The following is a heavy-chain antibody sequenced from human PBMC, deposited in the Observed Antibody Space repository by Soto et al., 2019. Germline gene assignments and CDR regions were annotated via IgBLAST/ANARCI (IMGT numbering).Heavy chain of an antibody. CDR2: IIPIFGTA. Sequence: QVQLVQSGAEVKKPGSSVKVSCKASGGTFSSYAISWVRQAPGQGLEWMGGIIPIFGTANYAQKFQGRVTITADESTSTDYMELSSLRSEDTAVYYCARGHDDLEWTYNWFDPWGQGTLVTVSS. CDR3: ARGHDDLEWTYNWFDP. J-gene: IGHJ5*02. CDR1: GGTFSSYA. D-gene: IGHD3-3*01. V-gene: IGHV1-69*12.